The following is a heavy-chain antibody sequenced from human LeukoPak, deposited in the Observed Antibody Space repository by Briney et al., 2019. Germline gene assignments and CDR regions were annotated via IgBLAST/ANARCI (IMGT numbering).Heavy chain of an antibody. J-gene: IGHJ5*02. V-gene: IGHV1-18*01. Sequence: ASVKVSCKASGYTFTSYGISWVRQAPGQGLEWMGWISAYNGNTNYAQKLQGRVTMTTDTSTSTAYMELRSLRSDDTAVYYCARDDNPYYYDSSGYYPWGQGTLVTVSS. D-gene: IGHD3-22*01. CDR3: ARDDNPYYYDSSGYYP. CDR1: GYTFTSYG. CDR2: ISAYNGNT.